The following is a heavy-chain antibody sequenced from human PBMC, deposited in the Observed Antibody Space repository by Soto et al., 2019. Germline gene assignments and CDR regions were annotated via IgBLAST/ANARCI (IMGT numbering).Heavy chain of an antibody. CDR2: ISSSSSYI. CDR3: ARALSDYYDSSGYPSGY. CDR1: GFTFSSYS. Sequence: EVQLVESGGGLVKPGGSLRLSCAAFGFTFSSYSMNWVRQAPGKGLEWVSSISSSSSYIYYADSVKGRFTISRDNAKNSLYLQMNSLRAEDTAVYYCARALSDYYDSSGYPSGYWGQGTLVTVSS. V-gene: IGHV3-21*01. J-gene: IGHJ4*02. D-gene: IGHD3-22*01.